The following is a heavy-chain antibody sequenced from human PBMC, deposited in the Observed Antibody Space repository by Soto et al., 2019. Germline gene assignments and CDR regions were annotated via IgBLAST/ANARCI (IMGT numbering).Heavy chain of an antibody. D-gene: IGHD2-21*01. CDR3: AADIHLAQYYYYYGMDV. CDR1: GFTFTSSA. J-gene: IGHJ6*02. V-gene: IGHV1-58*01. Sequence: SVKVSCKASGFTFTSSAVQWVRQARGQRLEWIGWIVVGSGNTNYAQKFQERVTITRDMSTSTAYMELSSLRSEDTAVYYCAADIHLAQYYYYYGMDVWGPGTMVTVSS. CDR2: IVVGSGNT.